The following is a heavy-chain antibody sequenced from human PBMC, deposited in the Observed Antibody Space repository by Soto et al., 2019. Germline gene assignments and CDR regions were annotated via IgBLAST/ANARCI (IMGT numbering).Heavy chain of an antibody. J-gene: IGHJ3*02. D-gene: IGHD3-10*01. CDR1: GYSLTELS. Sequence: QVQLVQSGAEVKKPGASVKVSCKVSGYSLTELSMHWVRQAPGKGLEWMGGFDPEEGETIYAQKSQGRVTMTEDTPTDTAYMELSSLRSEDSAVYYCATSGRELLWFGGLSRLGYDIWVQGTMVSVSS. CDR3: ATSGRELLWFGGLSRLGYDI. V-gene: IGHV1-24*01. CDR2: FDPEEGET.